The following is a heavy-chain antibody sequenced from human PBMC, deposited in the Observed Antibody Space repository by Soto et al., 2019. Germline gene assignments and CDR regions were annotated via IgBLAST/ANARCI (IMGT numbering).Heavy chain of an antibody. CDR2: ISSSSSTI. CDR1: GFTFSSYS. Sequence: GVSLRLSCAASGFTFSSYSMNWVRQAPGKGLEWVSYISSSSSTIYYADSVEGRFTISRDNAKSSLYLQMNSLRAEDTAVYYCARGPSLEYSSSLFDYWGQGTLVTVSS. J-gene: IGHJ4*02. CDR3: ARGPSLEYSSSLFDY. D-gene: IGHD6-6*01. V-gene: IGHV3-48*04.